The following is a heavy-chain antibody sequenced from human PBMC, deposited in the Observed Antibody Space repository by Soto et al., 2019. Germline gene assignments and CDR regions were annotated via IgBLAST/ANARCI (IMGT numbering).Heavy chain of an antibody. J-gene: IGHJ5*02. CDR3: TCYCTSGSYGNWVDP. Sequence: ASVKVSCKASGYTFTSYGISWVRQAPGQGLEWMGWISAYNGNTNYAQKLQGRVTMTTDTSTSTAYMELRSLRSDDTAVYYCTCYCTSGSYGNWVDPWGQGTLVTVSS. CDR2: ISAYNGNT. V-gene: IGHV1-18*01. CDR1: GYTFTSYG. D-gene: IGHD3-3*01.